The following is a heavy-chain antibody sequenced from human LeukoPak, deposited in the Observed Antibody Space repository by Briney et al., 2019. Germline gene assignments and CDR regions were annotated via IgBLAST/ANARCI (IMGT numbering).Heavy chain of an antibody. CDR3: ARASTYYYDSSRSWFDP. J-gene: IGHJ5*02. D-gene: IGHD3-22*01. CDR2: IYHSGST. CDR1: GYSISSGYY. Sequence: SETLSLTCAVSGYSISSGYYWGWIRQPPGKGLEWIGSIYHSGSTYYNPSLKSRVTISVDTSKNQFSLKLSSVTAADTAVYYCARASTYYYDSSRSWFDPWGQGTLVTVSS. V-gene: IGHV4-38-2*01.